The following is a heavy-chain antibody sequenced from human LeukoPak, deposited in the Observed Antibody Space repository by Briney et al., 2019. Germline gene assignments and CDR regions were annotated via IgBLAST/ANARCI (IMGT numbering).Heavy chain of an antibody. Sequence: SETLSLTCTVSGGSISSYYWNWIRQPPGKGLEWIGYMYYSGSTKYNPSLNSRVTISVDTSKNQFSLKLSSVTAADTAVYYCARGSFDYYFDYWGQGTLVTVSS. CDR3: ARGSFDYYFDY. V-gene: IGHV4-59*01. J-gene: IGHJ4*02. CDR2: MYYSGST. CDR1: GGSISSYY. D-gene: IGHD3-9*01.